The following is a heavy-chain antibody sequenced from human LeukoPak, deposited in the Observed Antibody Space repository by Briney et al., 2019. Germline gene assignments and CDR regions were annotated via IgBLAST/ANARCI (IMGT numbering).Heavy chain of an antibody. D-gene: IGHD6-19*01. CDR2: INADGKDT. Sequence: PGGSLRLSCVASGFNLDSDCMHWVRQAPGKGRRWVSRINADGKDTPYVDSVRGRFSVSRDNAKNTLYLQMNSLRAEDTAVYYCARGSSSGWPDYFDYWGQGTLVTVSS. CDR3: ARGSSSGWPDYFDY. CDR1: GFNLDSDC. V-gene: IGHV3-74*01. J-gene: IGHJ4*02.